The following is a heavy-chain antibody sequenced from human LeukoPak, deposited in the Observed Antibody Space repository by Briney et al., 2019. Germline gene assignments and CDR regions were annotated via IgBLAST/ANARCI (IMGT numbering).Heavy chain of an antibody. V-gene: IGHV3-66*01. CDR3: ARGTVTMVDY. D-gene: IGHD3-10*01. CDR1: GFTVSSNY. Sequence: GGSLRLSCAASGFTVSSNYMSWVRQAPGRGLEWVSVIYSGGSTYYADSVKGRFTISRDNSKNTLFLQMNSLRAGDTAVYYCARGTVTMVDYWGQGTLVTVAS. CDR2: IYSGGST. J-gene: IGHJ4*02.